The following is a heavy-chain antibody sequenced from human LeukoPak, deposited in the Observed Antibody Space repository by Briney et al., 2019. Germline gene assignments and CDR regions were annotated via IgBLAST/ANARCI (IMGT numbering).Heavy chain of an antibody. D-gene: IGHD6-19*01. J-gene: IGHJ6*03. CDR1: GFTFSSYA. V-gene: IGHV3-30*04. CDR3: ARAWLVTDYYYYYYMDV. CDR2: ISYDGSNK. Sequence: PGGSLRLSCAASGFTFSSYAMHWVRQAPGKGLEWVAVISYDGSNKYYADSVKGRFTISRDNSKNTLYLQMNSLRSEDTAVYYCARAWLVTDYYYYYYMDVWGKGTTVTVSS.